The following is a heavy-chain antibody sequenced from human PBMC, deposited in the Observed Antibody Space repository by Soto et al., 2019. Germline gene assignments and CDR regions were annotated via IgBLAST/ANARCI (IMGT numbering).Heavy chain of an antibody. D-gene: IGHD3-10*01. CDR2: IYYSGST. J-gene: IGHJ5*02. CDR3: ARSPGKPGWFDP. V-gene: IGHV4-31*03. Sequence: SETLSLTCTVSGGSITSSSYYWGWIRQHPGKGLEWIGYIYYSGSTYYNPSLKSRVTISVDTSKNQFSLKLSSVTAADTAVYYCARSPGKPGWFDPWGQGTLVTVSS. CDR1: GGSITSSSYY.